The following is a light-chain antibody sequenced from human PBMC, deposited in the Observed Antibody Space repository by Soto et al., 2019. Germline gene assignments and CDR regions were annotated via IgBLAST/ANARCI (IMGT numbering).Light chain of an antibody. Sequence: EVVVTQSPGTLSLSPGERATLSCRASQSVSSYIAWYQQKPGQATRLLISGASSRATGIPDRFSGSGSGTAFTLTISRLEPEDFAVYYCQQYGSSPGTFGGGTKVEIK. CDR3: QQYGSSPGT. V-gene: IGKV3-20*01. CDR2: GAS. CDR1: QSVSSY. J-gene: IGKJ4*01.